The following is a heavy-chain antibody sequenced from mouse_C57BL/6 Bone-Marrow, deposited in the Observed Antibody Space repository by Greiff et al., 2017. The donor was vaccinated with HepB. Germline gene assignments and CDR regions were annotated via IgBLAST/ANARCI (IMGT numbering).Heavy chain of an antibody. CDR2: IDPDDGDT. V-gene: IGHV14-2*01. CDR1: GFNFTDYY. J-gene: IGHJ2*01. CDR3: ASLCYYGSSYSY. D-gene: IGHD1-1*01. Sequence: VQLQQSGAELVKPGASVKLSCTASGFNFTDYYMHWVKQRPEQGLEWIGRIDPDDGDTKYTPKFQGKATITADTSSNTAYLPLSSLTSEDTAVYYCASLCYYGSSYSYWGQGTTLTVSS.